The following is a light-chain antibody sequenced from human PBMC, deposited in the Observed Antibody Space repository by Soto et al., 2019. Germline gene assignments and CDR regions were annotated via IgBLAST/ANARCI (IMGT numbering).Light chain of an antibody. J-gene: IGLJ1*01. CDR2: EVS. CDR3: CSYAGSSTPLI. V-gene: IGLV2-23*02. Sequence: QSALTQPASVYGSSRQSITISCTGTSSDVGSYNLVSWYQQHPGKAPKRMIYEVSKRPSGVSNRFSGSKSGNTASLTISGLQAEDEADYYCCSYAGSSTPLIFGTGTKLTVL. CDR1: SSDVGSYNL.